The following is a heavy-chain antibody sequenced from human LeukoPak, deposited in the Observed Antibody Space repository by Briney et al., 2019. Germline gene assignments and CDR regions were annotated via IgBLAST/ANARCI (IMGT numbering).Heavy chain of an antibody. V-gene: IGHV4-30-2*01. J-gene: IGHJ4*02. Sequence: TLSLTCAVSGGSISSGGYCWSWIRQPPGKGLEWIGYIYHSGSTYYNPSLKSRVTISVDRSKNQFSLKLSSVTAADTAVYYCARDFSGDGYNLSGYWGQGTLVTVSS. CDR3: ARDFSGDGYNLSGY. CDR2: IYHSGST. D-gene: IGHD5-24*01. CDR1: GGSISSGGYC.